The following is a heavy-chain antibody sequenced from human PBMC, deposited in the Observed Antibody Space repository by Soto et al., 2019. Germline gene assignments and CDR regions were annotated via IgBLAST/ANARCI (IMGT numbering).Heavy chain of an antibody. CDR3: ARDRGIVVVTAITYYYGMDV. CDR1: GGTFNSYA. J-gene: IGHJ6*02. Sequence: SVKVSCKASGGTFNSYAISWVRQAPGQGLEWMGGIIPIFGTANYAQKFQGRVTITADESTSTAYMELSSLRSEDTAVYYCARDRGIVVVTAITYYYGMDVWGQGTTVTVSS. CDR2: IIPIFGTA. D-gene: IGHD2-21*02. V-gene: IGHV1-69*13.